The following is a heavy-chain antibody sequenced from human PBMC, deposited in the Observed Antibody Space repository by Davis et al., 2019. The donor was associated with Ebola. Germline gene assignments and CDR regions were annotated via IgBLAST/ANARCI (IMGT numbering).Heavy chain of an antibody. V-gene: IGHV3-7*01. CDR3: AREIYDYYDSGGFDY. D-gene: IGHD3-22*01. Sequence: GGSLRLSCAASGFTFSNSWMTWVRQTPGKGLEWVAYIWPDGTDKSYVDSVRGRFTISRDNAKNSLYLQMNSLRAEDTAVYYCAREIYDYYDSGGFDYWGQGTLVTVSS. J-gene: IGHJ4*02. CDR2: IWPDGTDK. CDR1: GFTFSNSW.